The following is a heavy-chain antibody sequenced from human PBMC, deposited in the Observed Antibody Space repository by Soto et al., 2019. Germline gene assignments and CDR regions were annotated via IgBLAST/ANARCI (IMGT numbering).Heavy chain of an antibody. CDR1: GYTFTSYG. Sequence: GASMKVSCKASGYTFTSYGISWVRQAPGQGLEWMGWISAYNGNTNYAQKLQGRVTMTTDTSTSTAYMELRSLRSDDTAVYYCARDLSQCQLLRGIAAAGTYYYYGMDVWGQGTTVTVSS. V-gene: IGHV1-18*04. CDR3: ARDLSQCQLLRGIAAAGTYYYYGMDV. CDR2: ISAYNGNT. D-gene: IGHD6-13*01. J-gene: IGHJ6*02.